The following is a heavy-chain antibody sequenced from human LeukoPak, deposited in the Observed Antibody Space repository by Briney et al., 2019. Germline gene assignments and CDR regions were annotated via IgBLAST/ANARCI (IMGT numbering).Heavy chain of an antibody. CDR3: ARNRKAYCSGGSCYYRGYFDY. J-gene: IGHJ4*02. CDR2: INHSGST. V-gene: IGHV4-34*01. D-gene: IGHD2-15*01. CDR1: GGSFSGYY. Sequence: SETLSLTCAVYGGSFSGYYWSWIRQPPGKGLEWIGEINHSGSTNYDPSLKSRVTISVVTSKNQFSLKLSSVTAADTAVYYCARNRKAYCSGGSCYYRGYFDYWGQGTLVTVSS.